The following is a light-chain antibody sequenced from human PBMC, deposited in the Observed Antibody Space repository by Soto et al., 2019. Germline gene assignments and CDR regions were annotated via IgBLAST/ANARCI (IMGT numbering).Light chain of an antibody. J-gene: IGKJ1*01. CDR2: AAS. Sequence: DIVMTQTPLSLPVTPGEPASISCRSSQSLLDSDDGNTYLDWYLQKPGKAPKLLIYAASSLQSGVPSRFSGSGSETDFTLTISSLQPEDFATYSCQQSYSTTWTFGHGTKVDNK. CDR3: QQSYSTTWT. CDR1: QSLLDSDDGNTY. V-gene: IGKV2-40*01.